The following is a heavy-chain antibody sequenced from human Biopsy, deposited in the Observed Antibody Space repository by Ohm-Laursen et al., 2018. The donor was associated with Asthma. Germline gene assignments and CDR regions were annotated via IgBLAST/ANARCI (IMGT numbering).Heavy chain of an antibody. CDR3: ARDGTDDAFDI. J-gene: IGHJ4*02. CDR1: GFTFRSYA. Sequence: SLRLSCSASGFTFRSYAMHWVRQAPGKGLEWVGVISKDASTQDYADSVKGRFTMARDNSKNTLDLQMNSLREEDTAVYYCARDGTDDAFDIWGQGTLVTVSS. CDR2: ISKDASTQ. V-gene: IGHV3-30*01. D-gene: IGHD5-24*01.